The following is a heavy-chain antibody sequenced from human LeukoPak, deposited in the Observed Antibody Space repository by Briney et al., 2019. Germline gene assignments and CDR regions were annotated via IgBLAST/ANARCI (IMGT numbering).Heavy chain of an antibody. CDR3: AKAGYGSGSDLRYYYYGMDV. CDR2: IYWDDDK. Sequence: SGPTLANPTQTLTLTCYLCGLSLHPAGMGVGWIRQPPGKALKWHALIYWDDDKRYNPSLKTRLTITKDTSKIQVVPTVTNMDPVDTATYYCAKAGYGSGSDLRYYYYGMDVWGQGTTVTVSS. D-gene: IGHD3-10*01. CDR1: GLSLHPAGMG. J-gene: IGHJ6*02. V-gene: IGHV2-5*02.